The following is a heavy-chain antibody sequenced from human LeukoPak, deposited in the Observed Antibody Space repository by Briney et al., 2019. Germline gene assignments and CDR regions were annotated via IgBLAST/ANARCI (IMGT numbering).Heavy chain of an antibody. CDR1: GFTFSSYN. J-gene: IGHJ5*02. D-gene: IGHD3-10*01. CDR3: ASYIGLQWFGELLTGRWFDP. CDR2: INHSGST. Sequence: GSLRLSCAASGFTFSSYNMNWVRQPPGKGLEWIGEINHSGSTNYNPSLKSRVTISVDTSKNQFSLKLSSVTAADTAVYYCASYIGLQWFGELLTGRWFDPWGQGTLVTVSS. V-gene: IGHV4-34*01.